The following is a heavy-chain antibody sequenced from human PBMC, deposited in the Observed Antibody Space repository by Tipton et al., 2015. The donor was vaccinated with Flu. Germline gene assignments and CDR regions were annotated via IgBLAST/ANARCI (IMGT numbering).Heavy chain of an antibody. V-gene: IGHV1-46*01. CDR1: GYTFTSYY. D-gene: IGHD3-22*01. CDR2: INPSGGST. Sequence: QVQLVQSGAEVKKPGASVKVSCKASGYTFTSYYMHWVRQAPGQGLEWMGIINPSGGSTSYAQKFQGRVTMTRDTSTSTVYMELSSLRSEDTAVYYCARVTDYYDSSGAQTDAFDIWGQGTMVTVSS. CDR3: ARVTDYYDSSGAQTDAFDI. J-gene: IGHJ3*02.